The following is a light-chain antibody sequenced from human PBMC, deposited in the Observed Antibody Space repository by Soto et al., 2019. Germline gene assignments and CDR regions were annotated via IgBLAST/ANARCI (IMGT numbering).Light chain of an antibody. CDR2: EVT. V-gene: IGLV2-14*01. J-gene: IGLJ1*01. CDR3: CSYVGATTYV. CDR1: SSDIGGYNY. Sequence: QSALTQPASVSGSPGQSITMSCTGASSDIGGYNYVSWYRQHPGEAPKLMIYEVTNRPSGVSNRFSGSKSGNTASLTISGLQAEDEADYYCCSYVGATTYVFGSGTKLTVL.